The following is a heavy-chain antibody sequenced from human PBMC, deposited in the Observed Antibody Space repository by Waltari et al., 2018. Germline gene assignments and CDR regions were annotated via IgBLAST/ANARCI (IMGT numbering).Heavy chain of an antibody. Sequence: QVQLVQSGAEVKKPGSSVKVSCKASGGTFSSYAISWVRQAPGQGLEWMGGIIPILGIANYAQKFKGRVTITADKSTSTAYMELSSLRSEDTAVYYCARAATYYDFWSGYLMNWGQGTLVTVSS. D-gene: IGHD3-3*01. CDR3: ARAATYYDFWSGYLMN. V-gene: IGHV1-69*10. CDR1: GGTFSSYA. CDR2: IIPILGIA. J-gene: IGHJ4*02.